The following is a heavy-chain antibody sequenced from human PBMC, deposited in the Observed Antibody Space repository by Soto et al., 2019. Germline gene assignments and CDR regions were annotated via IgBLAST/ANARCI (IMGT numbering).Heavy chain of an antibody. V-gene: IGHV1-3*01. CDR1: GYTFTSYA. CDR3: AGESLVVVAATPSAFDI. D-gene: IGHD2-15*01. CDR2: INAGNGNT. J-gene: IGHJ3*02. Sequence: ASVKVSCKASGYTFTSYAMHWVRQAPGQRLEWMGWINAGNGNTKYSQKFQGRVTITRDTSASTAYMELSSLRSEDTAVYYCAGESLVVVAATPSAFDIWGQGTMVTVSS.